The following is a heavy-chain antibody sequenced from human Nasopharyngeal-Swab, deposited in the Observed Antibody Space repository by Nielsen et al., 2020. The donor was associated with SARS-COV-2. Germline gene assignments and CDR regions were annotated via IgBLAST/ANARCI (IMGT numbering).Heavy chain of an antibody. J-gene: IGHJ4*02. CDR1: GFTFSSYA. V-gene: IGHV3-30*04. Sequence: GSLRLSCAASGFTFSSYAMHWVRQAPGKGLEWVAVISYDGSNKYCADSVKGRFTISRDNSKNTLYLQMNSLRAEDTAVYYCARDESPRLRWLDYWGQGTLVTVSS. CDR2: ISYDGSNK. CDR3: ARDESPRLRWLDY. D-gene: IGHD4-23*01.